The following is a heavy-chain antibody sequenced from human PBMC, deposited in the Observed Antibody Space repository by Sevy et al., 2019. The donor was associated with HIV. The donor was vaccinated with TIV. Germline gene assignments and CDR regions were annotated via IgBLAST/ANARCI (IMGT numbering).Heavy chain of an antibody. V-gene: IGHV3-33*01. J-gene: IGHJ2*01. CDR1: GFTLSTFG. D-gene: IGHD1-26*01. CDR3: VRESGSDWYFDL. Sequence: GGSLRLSCAASGFTLSTFGIHWVRQAPGKGLDWVAAIFSDGTTKYYGYSVKGRFAISRDNSKSTVYLQMNSLRVEDTAVYSCVRESGSDWYFDLWGRGTLVTVSS. CDR2: IFSDGTTK.